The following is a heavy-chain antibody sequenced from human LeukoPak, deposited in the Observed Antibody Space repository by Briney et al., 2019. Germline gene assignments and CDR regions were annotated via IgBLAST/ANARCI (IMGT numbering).Heavy chain of an antibody. V-gene: IGHV4-30-4*01. D-gene: IGHD3-3*01. CDR1: GGSISSGDYY. CDR2: IYYSGST. CDR3: ARALTKYDFWSGYYTPTVMDV. J-gene: IGHJ6*02. Sequence: SETLFLTCTVSGGSISSGDYYRSWIRQPPGKGLEWIGYIYYSGSTYYNPSLKSRVTISVDTSKNQFSLKLSSVTAADTAVYYCARALTKYDFWSGYYTPTVMDVWGQGTTVTVSS.